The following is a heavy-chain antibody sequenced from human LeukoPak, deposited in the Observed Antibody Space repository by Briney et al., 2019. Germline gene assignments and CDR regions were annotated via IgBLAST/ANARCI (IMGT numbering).Heavy chain of an antibody. CDR3: AKDERNWNYNLASQTYD. V-gene: IGHV3-23*01. CDR2: ISGSGVST. J-gene: IGHJ4*02. Sequence: GTLSLTCAVSGGSISSSNWWSWVRQAPGKGLEWVSAISGSGVSTYYADSVKGRFTVSRDNSKNTLYLQMSSLRAEDTAVYYCAKDERNWNYNLASQTYDWGQGTLVTVSS. D-gene: IGHD1-7*01. CDR1: GGSISSSN.